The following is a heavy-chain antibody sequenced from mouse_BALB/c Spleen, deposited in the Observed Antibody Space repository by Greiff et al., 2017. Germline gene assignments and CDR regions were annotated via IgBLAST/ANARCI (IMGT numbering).Heavy chain of an antibody. CDR1: GFTFSDYY. J-gene: IGHJ4*01. CDR3: ARYDYGLMDY. V-gene: IGHV5-4*02. Sequence: EVMLVESGGGLVKPGGSLKLSCAASGFTFSDYYMYWVRQTPEKRLEWVATISDGGSYTYYPDSVKGRFTISRDNAKNNLYLQMSSLKSEDTAMYYCARYDYGLMDYWGQGTSVTVSS. CDR2: ISDGGSYT. D-gene: IGHD2-4*01.